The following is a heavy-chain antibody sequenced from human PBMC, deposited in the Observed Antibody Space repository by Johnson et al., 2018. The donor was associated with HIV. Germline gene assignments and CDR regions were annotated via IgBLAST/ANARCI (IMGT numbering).Heavy chain of an antibody. CDR2: INNDGSRN. Sequence: VQLVESGGGLVQPGGSLRLSCAASGFTVSSNYMSWVRQAPGKGLEWVPRINNDGSRNNYADSVKGRFTFSRDHAKNTAYLQMNSLRAEDTALYYCSKDNYYYDSRGYYPDAFDIWGQGTMVTVSS. CDR1: GFTVSSNY. J-gene: IGHJ3*02. V-gene: IGHV3-74*01. CDR3: SKDNYYYDSRGYYPDAFDI. D-gene: IGHD3-22*01.